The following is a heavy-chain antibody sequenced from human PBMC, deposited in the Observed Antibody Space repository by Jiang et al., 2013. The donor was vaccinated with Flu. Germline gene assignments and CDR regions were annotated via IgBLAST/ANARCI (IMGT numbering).Heavy chain of an antibody. CDR3: ARVDISYGYSWFDP. J-gene: IGHJ5*02. D-gene: IGHD5-18*01. V-gene: IGHV4-59*01. CDR2: IYYGGST. CDR1: GGSISSYY. Sequence: KPSETLSLTCTVSGGSISSYYWSWIRQPPGKGLEWIGYIYYGGSTNYNPSLKSRVTISIDTSKNQFSLKLGSVTAADTAVYYCARVDISYGYSWFDPWGQGTLVTVSS.